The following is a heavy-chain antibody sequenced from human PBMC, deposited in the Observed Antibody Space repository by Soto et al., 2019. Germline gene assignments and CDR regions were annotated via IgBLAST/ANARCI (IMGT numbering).Heavy chain of an antibody. J-gene: IGHJ4*02. V-gene: IGHV4-39*07. CDR2: IYYSGST. CDR3: ARRYGGTFDY. CDR1: GGSISSSSYY. D-gene: IGHD2-15*01. Sequence: PSETLSLTCTVSGGSISSSSYYWGWFRQPPGKGLEWIGSIYYSGSTYYNPSLKSRVTISVDTSKNQFSLKLSSVTAADTAVYYCARRYGGTFDYWGQGTLVTVSS.